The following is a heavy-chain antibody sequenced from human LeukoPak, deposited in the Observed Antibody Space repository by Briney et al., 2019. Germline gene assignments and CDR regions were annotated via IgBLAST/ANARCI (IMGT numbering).Heavy chain of an antibody. Sequence: GGSLRLSCAASGFTFSSYSMNWVRQAPGKGLEWVSSISSSSSYIYYADSVKGRFTISRDNSKNTLYLQMNSLRAEDTAVYYCARAPPRGAGFDYWGQGTLVTVSS. V-gene: IGHV3-21*04. J-gene: IGHJ4*02. CDR1: GFTFSSYS. CDR3: ARAPPRGAGFDY. D-gene: IGHD3-10*01. CDR2: ISSSSSYI.